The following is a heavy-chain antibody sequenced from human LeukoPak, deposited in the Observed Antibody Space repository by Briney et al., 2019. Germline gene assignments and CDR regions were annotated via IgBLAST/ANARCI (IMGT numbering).Heavy chain of an antibody. CDR1: GLTFNTYA. J-gene: IGHJ4*02. V-gene: IGHV3-23*01. D-gene: IGHD6-13*01. CDR3: AKDGGGSWYPPYESVDY. CDR2: ISGGGGTT. Sequence: PGGSLRLSCVASGLTFNTYAMSWVRQTPGKGLEWVSAISGGGGTTHYADSLKGRFTISRDNSKNTLFLQMNSLRAEDTAVYYCAKDGGGSWYPPYESVDYWGQGTLVTVSS.